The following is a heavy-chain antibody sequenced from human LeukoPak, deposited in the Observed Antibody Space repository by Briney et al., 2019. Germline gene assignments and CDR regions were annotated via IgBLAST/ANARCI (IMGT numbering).Heavy chain of an antibody. CDR1: GYTFTSYY. D-gene: IGHD1-26*01. CDR2: INPSGGST. V-gene: IGHV1-46*01. Sequence: ASVKVSGKASGYTFTSYYMHWVRQAPGQGLEWMGIINPSGGSTSYAQKFQGRVTMTRDTSTSTVYMELSSLRSEDTAVYYCARGGGTEWELPPAEYFQHWGQGTLVTVSS. J-gene: IGHJ1*01. CDR3: ARGGGTEWELPPAEYFQH.